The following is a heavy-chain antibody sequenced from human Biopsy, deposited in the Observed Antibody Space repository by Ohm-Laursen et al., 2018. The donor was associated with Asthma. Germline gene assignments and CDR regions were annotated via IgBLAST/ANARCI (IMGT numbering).Heavy chain of an antibody. CDR2: INPNSGNT. CDR1: GYTFNAYY. D-gene: IGHD3-10*01. Sequence: ASVKVSCKASGYTFNAYYIHWVRQAPGQEFEWMGRINPNSGNTHYAHKFQGRVTMTRDTSISTVYMELTSLRSDDTAVYYCARAPQPQNYGSGNAQYGLDVWGQGTTVTVPS. CDR3: ARAPQPQNYGSGNAQYGLDV. J-gene: IGHJ6*02. V-gene: IGHV1-2*06.